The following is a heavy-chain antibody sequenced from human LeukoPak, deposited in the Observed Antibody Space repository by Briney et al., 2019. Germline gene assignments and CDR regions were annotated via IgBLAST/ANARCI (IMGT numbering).Heavy chain of an antibody. CDR1: GGSISSYY. CDR3: ARIHYAFDI. Sequence: SETLSLTCTASGGSISSYYWTWIRQPPGKGLEWIGYIFYSGSTNYNPSLKSRVTMSVDTSKNQFSLKLTSVTAADTAVYYCARIHYAFDIWGQGTMVTVSS. D-gene: IGHD5-18*01. J-gene: IGHJ3*02. CDR2: IFYSGST. V-gene: IGHV4-59*01.